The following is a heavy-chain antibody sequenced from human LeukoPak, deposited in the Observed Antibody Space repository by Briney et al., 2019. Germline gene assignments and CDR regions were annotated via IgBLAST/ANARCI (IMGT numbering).Heavy chain of an antibody. J-gene: IGHJ4*02. V-gene: IGHV3-30*18. CDR2: ISYDGSNK. Sequence: PGGSLRLSCAASGFTFSSYGMHWVRQAPGKGLEWVAVISYDGSNKYYADSVKGRFTISRDNSKNTLYLQMNSLRAEDTAVYYCAKLTVGDYAFDYWGQGTLVTVSS. D-gene: IGHD3-16*01. CDR1: GFTFSSYG. CDR3: AKLTVGDYAFDY.